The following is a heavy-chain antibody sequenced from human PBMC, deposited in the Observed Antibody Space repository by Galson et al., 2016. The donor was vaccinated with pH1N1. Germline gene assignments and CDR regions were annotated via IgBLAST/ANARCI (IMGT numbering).Heavy chain of an antibody. CDR3: ARVGGSSELGFFADH. D-gene: IGHD6-6*01. V-gene: IGHV4-31*03. Sequence: TLSLTCTVSGGSISSGGYYWSWIRQHPGKGLEWIGFIYYSGSTYYNVSLKSRVTISVDTSKNQFSLKLSPVTTADTAVYYCARVGGSSELGFFADHWGQGTLVTVSS. J-gene: IGHJ4*02. CDR1: GGSISSGGYY. CDR2: IYYSGST.